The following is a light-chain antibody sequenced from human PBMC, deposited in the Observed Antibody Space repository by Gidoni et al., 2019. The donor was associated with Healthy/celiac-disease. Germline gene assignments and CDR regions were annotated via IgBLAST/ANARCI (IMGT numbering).Light chain of an antibody. CDR3: QQSYSTPRT. CDR2: AAS. V-gene: IGKV1-39*01. Sequence: QSPSSLSASVGDRVTITCRASQSISSYLNWYQQKPGKAPKLLIYAASSLQSGVPSRFSGSGSGTDFTLTISSLQPEDFATYYCQQSYSTPRTFGQGTKVEIK. CDR1: QSISSY. J-gene: IGKJ1*01.